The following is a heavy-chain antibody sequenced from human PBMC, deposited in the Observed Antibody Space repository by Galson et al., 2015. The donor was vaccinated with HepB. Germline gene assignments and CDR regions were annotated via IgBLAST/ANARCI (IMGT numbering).Heavy chain of an antibody. J-gene: IGHJ6*02. Sequence: SLRLSCAASGFIFSTYGMHWVRQAPGKGLEWVAVMSYDGNIKYYADSLKGRFTISRDNSKNTLYLQMNSLRAEDTAVYYCAKDRTRRGQAAACMDVWGQGTTVTVSS. CDR3: AKDRTRRGQAAACMDV. V-gene: IGHV3-30*18. CDR2: MSYDGNIK. D-gene: IGHD6-13*01. CDR1: GFIFSTYG.